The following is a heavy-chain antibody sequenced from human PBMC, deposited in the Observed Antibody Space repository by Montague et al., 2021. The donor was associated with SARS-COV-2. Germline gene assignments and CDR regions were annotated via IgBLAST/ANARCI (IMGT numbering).Heavy chain of an antibody. CDR3: AREDRWNWFDP. CDR2: IYHSGST. J-gene: IGHJ5*02. Sequence: SETLSLTCAVSGGSISSSNWWSWVRQPPGKGLEWIGEIYHSGSTNYNPSLKSRVTISVDKSKNQFSLKLSSVTAADTAVYFCAREDRWNWFDPWGQGVLVTVSS. D-gene: IGHD5-24*01. V-gene: IGHV4-4*02. CDR1: GGSISSSNW.